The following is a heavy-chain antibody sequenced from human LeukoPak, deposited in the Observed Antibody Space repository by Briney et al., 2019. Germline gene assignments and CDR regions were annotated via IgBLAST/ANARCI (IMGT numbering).Heavy chain of an antibody. CDR2: ISGGATST. D-gene: IGHD4-17*01. CDR3: AKSYGDS. Sequence: PGGSLRLSCAASGFTFRNFAMTWVRQAPGKGLDWVSAISGGATSTYYADPVKGRSTISRDNPDNTVYLQLSSLRAEDTAVYHCAKSYGDSWGQGTLVTVSS. V-gene: IGHV3-23*01. CDR1: GFTFRNFA. J-gene: IGHJ5*01.